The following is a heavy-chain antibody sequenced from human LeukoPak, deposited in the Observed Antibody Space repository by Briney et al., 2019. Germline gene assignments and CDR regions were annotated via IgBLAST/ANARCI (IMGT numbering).Heavy chain of an antibody. Sequence: GGSLRLSCAASGFTFSSYEMNWVRQAPGKGLEWVSYISTSGSTMYYADSVKGRFSISRDNAKNSLYLQMNSLRGEDTAVYYCARDSSSWYGRTLDRMDVWGQGTTVTVSS. CDR1: GFTFSSYE. V-gene: IGHV3-48*03. J-gene: IGHJ6*02. CDR3: ARDSSSWYGRTLDRMDV. CDR2: ISTSGSTM. D-gene: IGHD6-13*01.